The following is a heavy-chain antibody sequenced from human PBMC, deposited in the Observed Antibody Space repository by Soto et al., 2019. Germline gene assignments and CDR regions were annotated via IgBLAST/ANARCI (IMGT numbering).Heavy chain of an antibody. CDR1: GFTFSSYG. J-gene: IGHJ4*02. CDR2: IWYDGSNK. CDR3: ARDVSEQWLVQHYFDY. D-gene: IGHD6-19*01. V-gene: IGHV3-33*01. Sequence: GGSLRLSCAASGFTFSSYGMHWVHQAPGKGLEWVAVIWYDGSNKYYADSVKGRFTISRDNSKNTLYLQMNSLRAEDTAVYYCARDVSEQWLVQHYFDYWGQGTLVTVSS.